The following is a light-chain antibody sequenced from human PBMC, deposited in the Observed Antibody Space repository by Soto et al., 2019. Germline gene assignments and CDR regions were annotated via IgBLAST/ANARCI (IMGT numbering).Light chain of an antibody. V-gene: IGKV3-11*01. CDR3: QQRSNWPTIT. J-gene: IGKJ5*01. Sequence: EIVFTQAPATLSLSPGERATLSCSASQSVSSYLAWYQQKPGQAPRLLIYDASNRATGIPGRFSGSGSGTDLTLTISSLEPEDFAVYYCQQRSNWPTITFGQGTRLEIK. CDR1: QSVSSY. CDR2: DAS.